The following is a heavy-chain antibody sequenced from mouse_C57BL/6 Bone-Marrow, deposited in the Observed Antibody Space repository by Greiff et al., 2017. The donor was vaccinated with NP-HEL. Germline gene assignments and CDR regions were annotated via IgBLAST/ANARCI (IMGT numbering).Heavy chain of an antibody. D-gene: IGHD4-1*01. J-gene: IGHJ4*01. CDR1: GYTFTSYW. CDR2: IDPSDSET. Sequence: VQLQQPGAELVRPGSSVKLSCKASGYTFTSYWMHWVKQRPIQGLEWIGNIDPSDSETHYNQKFKDKATLTVDKSSSTAYMQLSSLTSEDSAVYYCARWRSNWVEFYAMDYGGQGTSVTVSS. V-gene: IGHV1-52*01. CDR3: ARWRSNWVEFYAMDY.